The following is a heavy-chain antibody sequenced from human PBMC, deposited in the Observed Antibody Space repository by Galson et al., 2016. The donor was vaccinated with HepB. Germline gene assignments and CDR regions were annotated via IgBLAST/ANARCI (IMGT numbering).Heavy chain of an antibody. CDR2: ISGTGGTT. D-gene: IGHD5-18*01. J-gene: IGHJ2*01. CDR3: ARVQFRSGSYWFFDL. CDR1: GFTFSNYA. V-gene: IGHV3-23*01. Sequence: SLRLSCAASGFTFSNYAMSWVRQAPGKGLEWVSGISGTGGTTYYADSVKGRFTISRDDSKNTLYLRMNSLRAEDTAVYYCARVQFRSGSYWFFDLWGRGTLVTVSS.